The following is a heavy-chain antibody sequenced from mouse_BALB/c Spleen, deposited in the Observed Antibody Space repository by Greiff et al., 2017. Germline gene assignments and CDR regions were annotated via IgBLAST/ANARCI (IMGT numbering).Heavy chain of an antibody. J-gene: IGHJ2*01. CDR1: GFTFSSYA. CDR3: ARVRDGYYDY. D-gene: IGHD2-3*01. V-gene: IGHV5-9-4*01. Sequence: EVQGVESGGGLVKPGGSLKLSCAASGFTFSSYAMSWVRQSPEKRLEWVAEISSGGSYTYYPDTVTGRFTISRDNAKNTLYLEMSSLRSEDTAMYYCARVRDGYYDYWGQGTTLTVSS. CDR2: ISSGGSYT.